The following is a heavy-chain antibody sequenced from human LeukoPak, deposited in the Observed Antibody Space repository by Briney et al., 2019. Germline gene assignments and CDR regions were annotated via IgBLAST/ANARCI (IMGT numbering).Heavy chain of an antibody. CDR3: ARLPYGSGAWLQREGRDV. CDR2: INPSGGST. Sequence: ASVKVSCKASGYTFTRYYMHWVRQAPGQGLEWMGIINPSGGSTNYAQKFQGRVTMTRDTSTNTVYMELSSLRSEDTAVYYCARLPYGSGAWLQREGRDVWGKGTTVTISS. CDR1: GYTFTRYY. D-gene: IGHD3-10*01. V-gene: IGHV1-46*01. J-gene: IGHJ6*04.